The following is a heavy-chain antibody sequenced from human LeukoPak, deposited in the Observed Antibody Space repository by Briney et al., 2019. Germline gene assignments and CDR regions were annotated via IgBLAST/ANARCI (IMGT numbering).Heavy chain of an antibody. CDR3: AKDRGRAIVATIGYYFDY. D-gene: IGHD5-12*01. V-gene: IGHV3-30*18. Sequence: GGSLRLSCAASGFTFSSYGMHWVRQAPGKGLEWVAVISYDGSNKYYADSVKGRFTISRDNSKNTLYLQMNSLRAEDTAVYYCAKDRGRAIVATIGYYFDYWGQGTLVTVSS. CDR2: ISYDGSNK. CDR1: GFTFSSYG. J-gene: IGHJ4*02.